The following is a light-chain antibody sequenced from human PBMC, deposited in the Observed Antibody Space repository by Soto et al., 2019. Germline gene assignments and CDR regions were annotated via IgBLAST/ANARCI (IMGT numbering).Light chain of an antibody. V-gene: IGKV3-20*01. CDR3: QQYGSSPRT. CDR1: QSVSSSY. J-gene: IGKJ1*01. CDR2: GAS. Sequence: EIVLTQSPGTLSLSPGERATLSCRASQSVSSSYLSWYQQKPGQAPRLLIYGASSRAAGIPDRFSGSGSGTDFTLTISRLEPVDFAVYFCQQYGSSPRTFGQGPKVDVK.